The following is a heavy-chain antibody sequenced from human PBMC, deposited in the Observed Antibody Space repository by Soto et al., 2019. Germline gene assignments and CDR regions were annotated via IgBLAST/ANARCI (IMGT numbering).Heavy chain of an antibody. J-gene: IGHJ5*02. Sequence: KPSETLSLTCTVSGGSVSSGSYYWSWIRQPPGKGLEWIGYIDYSGSTNYNPSLKSRVTISVDTSKNQFSLKLSSVTAADTAVYYCARGKRDIVVVPAGANWFDPWGQGTLVTVPQ. CDR1: GGSVSSGSYY. D-gene: IGHD2-2*01. CDR2: IDYSGST. V-gene: IGHV4-61*01. CDR3: ARGKRDIVVVPAGANWFDP.